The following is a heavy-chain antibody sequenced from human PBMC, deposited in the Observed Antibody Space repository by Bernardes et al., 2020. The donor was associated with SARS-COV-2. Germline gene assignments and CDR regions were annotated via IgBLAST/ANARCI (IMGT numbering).Heavy chain of an antibody. Sequence: SVKVSCKASGGTFSSYAISWVRQAPGQGLEWMGGIIPIFGTANYAQKFQGRVTITADKSTSTAYMELSSLRSEDTAVYYCASSGYYDFWSGNPNFDYWGQGTLVTVSS. CDR2: IIPIFGTA. D-gene: IGHD3-3*01. CDR1: GGTFSSYA. CDR3: ASSGYYDFWSGNPNFDY. V-gene: IGHV1-69*06. J-gene: IGHJ4*02.